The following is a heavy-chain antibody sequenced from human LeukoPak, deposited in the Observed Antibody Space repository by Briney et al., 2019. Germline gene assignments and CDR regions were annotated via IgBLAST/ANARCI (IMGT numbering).Heavy chain of an antibody. J-gene: IGHJ4*02. Sequence: GGSLRLSCAASGFTFSSYGMHWVRQAPGKGLEWVAVIWYDGSNKYYADSVKGRSTISRDNSKNTLYLQMNSLRAEDTAVYYCARVLTGYYFDYWGQGTLVTVSS. CDR1: GFTFSSYG. D-gene: IGHD3-9*01. V-gene: IGHV3-33*01. CDR3: ARVLTGYYFDY. CDR2: IWYDGSNK.